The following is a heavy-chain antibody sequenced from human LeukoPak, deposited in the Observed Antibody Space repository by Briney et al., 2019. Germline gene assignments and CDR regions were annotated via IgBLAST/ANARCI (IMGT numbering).Heavy chain of an antibody. D-gene: IGHD6-13*01. CDR1: GGSFSGYY. V-gene: IGHV4-34*01. CDR3: ARVRGIAAAGRRCWFDP. CDR2: INHSGST. Sequence: PSETLSLTCAVYGGSFSGYYWSWIRQPPGRGLEWIGEINHSGSTNYNPSLKSRVTISVDTSKNQFSLKLSSVTAADTAVYYCARVRGIAAAGRRCWFDPWGQGTLVTASS. J-gene: IGHJ5*02.